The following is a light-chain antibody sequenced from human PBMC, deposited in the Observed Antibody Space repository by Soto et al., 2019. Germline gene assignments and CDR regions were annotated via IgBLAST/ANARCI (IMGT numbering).Light chain of an antibody. Sequence: EIVLTQSPATLSLSPGERATLSCRASQSVSSYLAWYQQKPGQAPRLLIYDASTRATGIPARFSGSGSGTDVTLIISSLEPEDFAVYYCQQRSNWPPITFGQGTRLEIK. CDR1: QSVSSY. CDR2: DAS. J-gene: IGKJ5*01. CDR3: QQRSNWPPIT. V-gene: IGKV3-11*01.